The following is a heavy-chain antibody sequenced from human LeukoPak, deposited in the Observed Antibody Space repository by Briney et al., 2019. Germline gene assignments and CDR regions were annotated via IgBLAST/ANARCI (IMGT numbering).Heavy chain of an antibody. CDR3: ARDIRVAVAGTRGYFDY. J-gene: IGHJ4*02. Sequence: NASETLSLTCTGSGGSISSSSYYWGWIRQPPGKGLEWIGSIYYSGSTYYNPSLKSRVTISVDTSKNQFSLKLSSVTAADTAVYYCARDIRVAVAGTRGYFDYWGQGTLVTVSS. CDR1: GGSISSSSYY. D-gene: IGHD6-19*01. CDR2: IYYSGST. V-gene: IGHV4-39*07.